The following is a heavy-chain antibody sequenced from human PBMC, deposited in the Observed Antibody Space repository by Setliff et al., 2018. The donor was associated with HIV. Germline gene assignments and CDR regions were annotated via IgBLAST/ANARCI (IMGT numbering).Heavy chain of an antibody. J-gene: IGHJ4*03. CDR3: ARGEYVNRFFDN. CDR1: GDSISSGRFY. V-gene: IGHV4-61*09. CDR2: IHTSGST. Sequence: SETLSLTCAVSGDSISSGRFYWTWIRQPAGKGLEWIGHIHTSGSTDFNPSLKSRVTISADTSKYQFSLKLSSLTAADTAVYYCARGEYVNRFFDNWGRGTLVTVSS. D-gene: IGHD3-16*01.